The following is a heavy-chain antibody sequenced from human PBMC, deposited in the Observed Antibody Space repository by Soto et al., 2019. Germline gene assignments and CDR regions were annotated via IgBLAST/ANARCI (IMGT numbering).Heavy chain of an antibody. V-gene: IGHV3-53*01. CDR2: IYSGGST. D-gene: IGHD5-12*01. Sequence: EVQVVESGGGLIQPGGSLRLSCEVSGFSVTANYMSWVRQAPGKGLEWVSVIYSGGSTYYIDSVKGRFSISRDISKITLYLQMNSLRAEDTAVYYCHGYGYWGQGTLVTVSS. CDR1: GFSVTANY. J-gene: IGHJ4*02. CDR3: HGYGY.